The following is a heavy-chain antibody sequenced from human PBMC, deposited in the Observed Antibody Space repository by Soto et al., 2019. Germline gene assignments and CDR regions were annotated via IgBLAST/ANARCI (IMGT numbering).Heavy chain of an antibody. V-gene: IGHV3-33*06. CDR1: GITFRSCG. CDR2: IWYDGITK. D-gene: IGHD3-22*01. CDR3: GKDLGRPRGSLKHDASTV. Sequence: QVQLVESGGGVVQPGTSLRLSCAVSGITFRSCGMHWVRQAPGKGLEWVSVIWYDGITKYYADSVRGRFTISRDTSKNIIYLQMDSLRAEDTAVYYGGKDLGRPRGSLKHDASTVWGQGTVVTVSS. J-gene: IGHJ3*01.